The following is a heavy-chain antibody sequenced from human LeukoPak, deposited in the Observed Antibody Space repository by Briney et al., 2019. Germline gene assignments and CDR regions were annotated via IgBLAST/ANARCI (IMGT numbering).Heavy chain of an antibody. Sequence: SQTLSLTCTVSGGSITSGGYYWSWIRQHPGEGLEWIGYIYYSGNTFYNPSLTSRVTISIDRSENQFSLKLSSVTAADTAVYYCARGSYYDTLTGPPDKWGQGTLVTVSS. D-gene: IGHD3-9*01. J-gene: IGHJ4*02. CDR1: GGSITSGGYY. CDR3: ARGSYYDTLTGPPDK. CDR2: IYYSGNT. V-gene: IGHV4-31*03.